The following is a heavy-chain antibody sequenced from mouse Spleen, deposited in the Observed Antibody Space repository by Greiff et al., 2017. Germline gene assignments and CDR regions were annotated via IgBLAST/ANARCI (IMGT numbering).Heavy chain of an antibody. V-gene: IGHV1-64*01. Sequence: QVQLKQPGAELVKPGASVKLSCKASGYTFTSYWMHWVKQRPGQGLEWIGMIHPNSGSTNYNEKFKSKATLTVDKSSSTAYMQLSSLTSEDSAVYYCARDGPYGFDYWGQGTTLTVSS. CDR1: GYTFTSYW. J-gene: IGHJ2*01. CDR3: ARDGPYGFDY. CDR2: IHPNSGST. D-gene: IGHD1-1*02.